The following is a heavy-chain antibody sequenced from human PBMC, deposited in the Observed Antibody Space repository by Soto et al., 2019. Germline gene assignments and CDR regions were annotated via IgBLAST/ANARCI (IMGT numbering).Heavy chain of an antibody. V-gene: IGHV4-39*02. J-gene: IGHJ4*02. Sequence: PSETLSLTCTVSGCSISSYYWGWLRQPPGKGLEWIGSIYYSGSTYYNPSLKSRVTISVDTSKNHFSLNLSSVTAADTAVYYCARVDSNGGLDSWGQGILVTVSS. CDR1: GCSISSYY. CDR3: ARVDSNGGLDS. CDR2: IYYSGST. D-gene: IGHD3-22*01.